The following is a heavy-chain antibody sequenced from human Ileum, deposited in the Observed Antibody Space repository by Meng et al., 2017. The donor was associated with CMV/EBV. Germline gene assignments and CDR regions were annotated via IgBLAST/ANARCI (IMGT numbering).Heavy chain of an antibody. CDR2: INPNSGGT. CDR3: ARGRDYHDY. Sequence: ASVKVSCKASGYTFTDYYMHWVRQAPGQGLEWMGWINPNSGGTNYAQKFQGRVTMTRDTSISTAYMELSGLRFDDTAVYYCARGRDYHDYWGQGTLVTVSS. D-gene: IGHD4/OR15-4a*01. J-gene: IGHJ4*02. V-gene: IGHV1-2*02. CDR1: GYTFTDYY.